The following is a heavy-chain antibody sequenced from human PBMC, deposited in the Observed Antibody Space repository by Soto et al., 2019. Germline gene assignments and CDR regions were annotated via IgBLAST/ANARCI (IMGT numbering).Heavy chain of an antibody. CDR3: ARQIYDSDTGPNFQYYFDS. D-gene: IGHD3-22*01. CDR1: GYSIAGYW. J-gene: IGHJ4*02. Sequence: PGESRKISCKGSGYSIAGYWITWVRQKPGKGLEWMGRIGPSDSQTYYSPSFRGHVTISATKSITTVFLQWSSLRASDTAMYYCARQIYDSDTGPNFQYYFDSWGQGTPVTVSS. V-gene: IGHV5-10-1*01. CDR2: IGPSDSQT.